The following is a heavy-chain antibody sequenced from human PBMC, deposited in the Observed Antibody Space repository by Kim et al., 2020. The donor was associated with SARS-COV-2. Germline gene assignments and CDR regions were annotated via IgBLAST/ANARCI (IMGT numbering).Heavy chain of an antibody. Sequence: SQTLSLTCAISGDSVSSKSVAWNWVRQSPSRGLEWLESTYYRYKWYNDYAVSVKGRISIHTDTSHTQFSLQLNSVTPEDTAVYYCARGINSAFDIWGQGTVVTVSS. V-gene: IGHV6-1*01. CDR1: GDSVSSKSVA. CDR3: ARGINSAFDI. CDR2: TYYRYKWYN. J-gene: IGHJ3*02. D-gene: IGHD5-18*01.